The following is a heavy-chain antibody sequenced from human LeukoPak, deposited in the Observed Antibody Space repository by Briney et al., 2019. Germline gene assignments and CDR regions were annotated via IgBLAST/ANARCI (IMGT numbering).Heavy chain of an antibody. V-gene: IGHV4-38-2*02. CDR1: GYSISSGYY. Sequence: SETLSLTCTVSGYSISSGYYWGWIRQPPGKGLEWIGSIYHSGSTYYNPSLKSRVTISVDTSKNQFSLKLSSVTAADTAVYYCARRGITMIVVVKEDWFDPWGQGTLVTVSP. J-gene: IGHJ5*02. CDR3: ARRGITMIVVVKEDWFDP. CDR2: IYHSGST. D-gene: IGHD3-22*01.